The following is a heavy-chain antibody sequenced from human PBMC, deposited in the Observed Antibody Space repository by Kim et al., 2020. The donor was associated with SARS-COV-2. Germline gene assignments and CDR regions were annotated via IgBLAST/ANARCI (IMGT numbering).Heavy chain of an antibody. J-gene: IGHJ5*02. D-gene: IGHD3-22*01. CDR3: ARERRPYYYDSSGNWNWFDP. CDR2: IYYSGST. Sequence: SETLSLTCTVSGGSISSGGYYWSWIRQHPGKGLEWIGYIYYSGSTYYNPSLKSRVTISVDTSKNQFSLKLSSVTAADTAVYYCARERRPYYYDSSGNWNWFDPWGQGTLVTVSS. CDR1: GGSISSGGYY. V-gene: IGHV4-31*03.